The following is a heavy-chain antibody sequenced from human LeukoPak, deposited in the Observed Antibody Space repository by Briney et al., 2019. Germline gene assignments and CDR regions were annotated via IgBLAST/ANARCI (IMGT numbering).Heavy chain of an antibody. V-gene: IGHV3-30*18. CDR1: GFTFSSYG. Sequence: PGRSLRLSCAASGFTFSSYGMHWVRQAPGKGLEWVAVISYDGSNKYYADSVKGRFTISRDNSKNTLYLQMNSLRAEDTAVYYCAKLYEGYYDSSGYPPNGAFDSWGQGTMVTVSS. D-gene: IGHD3-22*01. CDR2: ISYDGSNK. J-gene: IGHJ3*02. CDR3: AKLYEGYYDSSGYPPNGAFDS.